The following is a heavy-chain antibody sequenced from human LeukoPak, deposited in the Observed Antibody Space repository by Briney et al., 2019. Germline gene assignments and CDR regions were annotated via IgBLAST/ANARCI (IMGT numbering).Heavy chain of an antibody. D-gene: IGHD3-22*01. CDR2: ISDSGGSK. J-gene: IGHJ4*02. Sequence: PGGSLRLSCSASGFPFSSYAMEWVRQAPGKGLEYVSAISDSGGSKYYADAVKGRFTISRDNAKNSLYLQMNSLRAEDTAVYYCARESLGDSSGYYYDYWGQGTLVTVSS. V-gene: IGHV3-64*04. CDR1: GFPFSSYA. CDR3: ARESLGDSSGYYYDY.